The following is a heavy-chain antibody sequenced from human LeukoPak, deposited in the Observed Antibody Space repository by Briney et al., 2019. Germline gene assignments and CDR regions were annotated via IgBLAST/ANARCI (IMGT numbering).Heavy chain of an antibody. J-gene: IGHJ3*02. CDR1: GGSISSGGYS. D-gene: IGHD4-17*01. CDR2: IYHSGST. Sequence: PSQTLSLTCAVSGGSISSGGYSWSWIRQPPGKGLEWIGYIYHSGSTYYNPSLKSRVTISVDRSKNQFSLKLSSVTAADTAVYYCASVTTVTDSSSAFDIWGQGTMVTVSS. CDR3: ASVTTVTDSSSAFDI. V-gene: IGHV4-30-2*01.